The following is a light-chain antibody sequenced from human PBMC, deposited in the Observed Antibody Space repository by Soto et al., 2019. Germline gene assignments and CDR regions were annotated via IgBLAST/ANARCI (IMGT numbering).Light chain of an antibody. CDR1: NIGSNS. Sequence: SYELTQPPSVAVAPGQTARITCGGNNIGSNSVHWYQQKPGQSPVLVVYDDSDRPAGIPERFSGSNSGNTATLTISSVEAWDEADYYCQVWDSSRDLGVCGTGTTVNVL. V-gene: IGLV3-21*02. CDR2: DDS. CDR3: QVWDSSRDLGV. J-gene: IGLJ1*01.